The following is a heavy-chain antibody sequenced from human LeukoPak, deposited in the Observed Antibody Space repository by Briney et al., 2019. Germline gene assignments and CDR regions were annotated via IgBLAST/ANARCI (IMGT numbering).Heavy chain of an antibody. J-gene: IGHJ4*02. CDR2: INHSGST. Sequence: TSETLSLTCAVYGGSFSGYYWSWIRQPPGKGLEWIGEINHSGSTNYNPSLKSRVTISVDTSKNQFSLKLSSVTAADTAVYYCARDDIGYYSNAVFDYWGQGTLVTVSS. CDR3: ARDDIGYYSNAVFDY. D-gene: IGHD3-9*01. CDR1: GGSFSGYY. V-gene: IGHV4-34*01.